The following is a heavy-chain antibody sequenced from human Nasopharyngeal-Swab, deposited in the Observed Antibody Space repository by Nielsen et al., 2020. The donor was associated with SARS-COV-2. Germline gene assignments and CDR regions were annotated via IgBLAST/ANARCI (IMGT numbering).Heavy chain of an antibody. V-gene: IGHV4-34*01. D-gene: IGHD3-16*01. CDR2: VNHSGST. CDR1: GGSLSGSY. J-gene: IGHJ3*02. CDR3: ANWGHAFDI. Sequence: SETLSLTCAAYGGSLSGSYWSWIRQSPGKGLEWIGEVNHSGSTNYNPSLKSRVTISVDTSKNQFSLKMRSVTVADTAVYFCANWGHAFDIWGQGTMVTVSS.